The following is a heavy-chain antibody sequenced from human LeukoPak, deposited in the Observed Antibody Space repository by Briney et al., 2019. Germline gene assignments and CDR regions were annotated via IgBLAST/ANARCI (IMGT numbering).Heavy chain of an antibody. CDR2: INPSGGST. Sequence: GASVKVSCEASGYTFTSYYMHWVRQAPGQGLEWMGIINPSGGSTSYAQKFQGRVTMTRDTSTSTVYMELSSLRSEDTAVYYCARVRVRIVGPAYYYYYGMDVWGQGTTVTVSS. CDR3: ARVRVRIVGPAYYYYYGMDV. J-gene: IGHJ6*02. D-gene: IGHD1-26*01. V-gene: IGHV1-46*01. CDR1: GYTFTSYY.